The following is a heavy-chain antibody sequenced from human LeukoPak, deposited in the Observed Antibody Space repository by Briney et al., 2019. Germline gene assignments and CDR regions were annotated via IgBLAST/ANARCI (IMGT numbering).Heavy chain of an antibody. J-gene: IGHJ4*02. CDR2: IYTSGST. V-gene: IGHV4-4*09. CDR1: GGSISSYY. D-gene: IGHD3-22*01. CDR3: ARTGAKYYYDSSGYHPDYFDY. Sequence: SETLSLTCTVSGGSISSYYWSWIRQPPGKGLERIGYIYTSGSTNYNPSLKSRVTISVDTSKNQFSLKLSSVTAADTAVYYCARTGAKYYYDSSGYHPDYFDYWGQGTLVTVSS.